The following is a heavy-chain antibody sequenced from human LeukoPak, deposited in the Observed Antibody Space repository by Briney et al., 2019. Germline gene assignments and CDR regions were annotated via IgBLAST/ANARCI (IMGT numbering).Heavy chain of an antibody. V-gene: IGHV3-21*04. CDR1: GFIFSSYS. CDR3: AKGFGSSQSSPFDY. D-gene: IGHD6-6*01. J-gene: IGHJ4*02. Sequence: GGSLRLSCAASGFIFSSYSMNWVRQAPEKGLEWVSSISSSSSYIYYADSVKGRFTISRDNAKNSLYLQMNSLRAEDTAVYYCAKGFGSSQSSPFDYWGQGTLVTVSS. CDR2: ISSSSSYI.